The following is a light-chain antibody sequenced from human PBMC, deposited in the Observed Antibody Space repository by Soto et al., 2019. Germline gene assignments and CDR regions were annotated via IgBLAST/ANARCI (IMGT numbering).Light chain of an antibody. CDR3: QQYGTSRWT. CDR2: GAS. V-gene: IGKV3-20*01. Sequence: EIVLTQSPGTLSLSPGEGATLSCRASQSVSSNYLAWYQQKPGQAPRLLIYGASSRAIGIPDRFSGSGSGTDFTLTITRLEPEDFAVYYCQQYGTSRWTFGQGTKVEIK. CDR1: QSVSSNY. J-gene: IGKJ1*01.